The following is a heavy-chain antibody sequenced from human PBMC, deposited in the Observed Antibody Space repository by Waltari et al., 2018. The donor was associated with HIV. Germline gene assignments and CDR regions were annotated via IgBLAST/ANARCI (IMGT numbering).Heavy chain of an antibody. Sequence: QVQLVDSGGGVVQPGRSLRLSCAASGFPFNSYALPWVRQAPGKGLEWVAVISYDGRHIFYADSVRGRFTISRDNSKNTLYLQMNSLTPADTAVYYCARAYNWNIRSPGFCDFWGQGTLVTVSS. V-gene: IGHV3-30*04. CDR2: ISYDGRHI. CDR1: GFPFNSYA. J-gene: IGHJ4*02. CDR3: ARAYNWNIRSPGFCDF. D-gene: IGHD1-20*01.